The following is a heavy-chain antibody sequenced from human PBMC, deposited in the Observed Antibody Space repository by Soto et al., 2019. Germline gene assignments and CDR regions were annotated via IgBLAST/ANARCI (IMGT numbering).Heavy chain of an antibody. CDR2: IYYSGST. J-gene: IGHJ6*03. V-gene: IGHV4-59*01. CDR3: ARVGTKNYYYYYYMDV. CDR1: GGSISSYY. Sequence: SETLSLTCTVSGGSISSYYWSWIRQPPGKGLEWIGYIYYSGSTNYNPSLKSRVTISVDTSKNQFSLKLSSVTAADTAVYYCARVGTKNYYYYYYMDVWGKGTTVTVS. D-gene: IGHD1-1*01.